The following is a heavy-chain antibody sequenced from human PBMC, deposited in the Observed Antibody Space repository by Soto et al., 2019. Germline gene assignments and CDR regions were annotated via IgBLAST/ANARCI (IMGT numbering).Heavy chain of an antibody. V-gene: IGHV3-7*05. Sequence: EVQLVESGGGLVQPGGSLRLSCAASGFSFGSSWMTWVRQAPGKGLEWVANIKKDGSQISYLDSVRGRFTISRDNAKNTLYLQMNNLRAEDTALYYCAGDVSPGSSSVYCGAFDIWGQGTMVTVSS. CDR1: GFSFGSSW. CDR3: AGDVSPGSSSVYCGAFDI. CDR2: IKKDGSQI. D-gene: IGHD6-13*01. J-gene: IGHJ3*02.